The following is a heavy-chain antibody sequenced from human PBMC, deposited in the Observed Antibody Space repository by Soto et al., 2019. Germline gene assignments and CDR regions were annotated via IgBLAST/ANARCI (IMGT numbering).Heavy chain of an antibody. J-gene: IGHJ5*02. CDR3: ARHVLTGTPNWFDP. CDR1: GGSISSSSYY. CDR2: IYYSGST. V-gene: IGHV4-39*01. Sequence: SETLSLTCTVSGGSISSSSYYWGWIRQPPGKGLEWIGSIYYSGSTYYNPSLKSRVTISVDTSKNQFSLKLSSVTAADTAVYYCARHVLTGTPNWFDPWGQGTLVTVSS. D-gene: IGHD3-9*01.